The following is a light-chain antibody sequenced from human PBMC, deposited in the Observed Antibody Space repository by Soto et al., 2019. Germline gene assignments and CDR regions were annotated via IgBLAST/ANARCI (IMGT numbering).Light chain of an antibody. V-gene: IGLV2-11*01. CDR1: SSDVGGYDF. CDR3: CSYAGGYTFV. J-gene: IGLJ2*01. CDR2: DVN. Sequence: QSALTQPRSVSXXPGQSVTISCTGTSSDVGGYDFVSWYQQHPGKAPKLMIYDVNKRPSGVPDRFSGSKSDNTASLTISGLQTEDEADYYCCSYAGGYTFVFGGGTKLTVL.